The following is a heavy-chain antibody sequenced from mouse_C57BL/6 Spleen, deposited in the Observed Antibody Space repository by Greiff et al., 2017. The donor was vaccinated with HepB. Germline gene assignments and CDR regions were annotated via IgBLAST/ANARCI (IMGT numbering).Heavy chain of an antibody. D-gene: IGHD1-1*01. CDR2: IYPSDSET. Sequence: QVQLQQPGAELVRPGSSVKLSCKASGYTFTSYWMDWVKQRPGQGLEWIGNIYPSDSETHYNQKFKDKATLTVDKSSSTAYMQLSSLTSEDSAVYYCARDYYGSSYGTAWFAYWGQGTLVTVSA. J-gene: IGHJ3*01. CDR3: ARDYYGSSYGTAWFAY. V-gene: IGHV1-61*01. CDR1: GYTFTSYW.